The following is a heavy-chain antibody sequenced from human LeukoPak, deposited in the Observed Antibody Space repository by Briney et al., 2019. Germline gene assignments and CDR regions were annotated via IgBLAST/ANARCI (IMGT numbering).Heavy chain of an antibody. CDR3: ARERKWDLPLN. D-gene: IGHD1-26*01. V-gene: IGHV1-2*02. J-gene: IGHJ4*02. Sequence: ASVKVSCKASGYTFTSYDMRWVRQAPGQGLEWMGWINPNIGATNYAQKFQGRVTITRDKSTSTAYMELSSLRSDDTAVYYCARERKWDLPLNWGEARLVSVSS. CDR2: INPNIGAT. CDR1: GYTFTSYD.